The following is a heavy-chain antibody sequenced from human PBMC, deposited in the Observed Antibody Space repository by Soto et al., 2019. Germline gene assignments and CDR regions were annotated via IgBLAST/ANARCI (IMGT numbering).Heavy chain of an antibody. CDR1: GFTFSSYA. Sequence: GGSLRLSCAASGFTFSSYAMSWVRQAPGKGLEWVSAISGSGGSTYYADSVKGRFTISRDNSKNTLYLQMNSLRAEDTAVYYCAKDPDYGDYVGFGIDYWGQGTLVTVSS. CDR2: ISGSGGST. D-gene: IGHD4-17*01. J-gene: IGHJ4*02. CDR3: AKDPDYGDYVGFGIDY. V-gene: IGHV3-23*01.